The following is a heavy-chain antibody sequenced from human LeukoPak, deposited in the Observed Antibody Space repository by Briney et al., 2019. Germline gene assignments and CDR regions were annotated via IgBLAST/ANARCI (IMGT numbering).Heavy chain of an antibody. CDR1: GYSFTNYW. J-gene: IGHJ4*02. D-gene: IGHD4-11*01. Sequence: GESLKISCKGSGYSFTNYWIGWVRQMPGKGLEWMGIIYPGDSDTRYNPSFQGQVTISADKSISTAYLQWSSLKASDTAMYYCARPTLYSNNQPFDYWGQGTLVTVSS. V-gene: IGHV5-51*01. CDR3: ARPTLYSNNQPFDY. CDR2: IYPGDSDT.